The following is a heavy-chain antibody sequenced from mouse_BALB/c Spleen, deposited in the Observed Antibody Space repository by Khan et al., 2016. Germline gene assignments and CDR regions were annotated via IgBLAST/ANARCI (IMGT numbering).Heavy chain of an antibody. CDR3: ARSPTATRYFDV. D-gene: IGHD1-2*01. CDR2: INYSGST. V-gene: IGHV3-2*02. J-gene: IGHJ1*02. CDR1: GYSITSDYA. Sequence: VQLQESGPGLVKPSQSLSLTCTVTGYSITSDYAWNWIRQFPGNKLEWMGNINYSGSTRYNPSLKSRISITRDTSKNQFFLQLNSVTTEDTATYYGARSPTATRYFDVWGAGTTVTVSS.